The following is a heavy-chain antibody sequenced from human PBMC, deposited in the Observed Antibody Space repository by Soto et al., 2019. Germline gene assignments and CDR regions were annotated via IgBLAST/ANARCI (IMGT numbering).Heavy chain of an antibody. CDR1: GFTFSSYA. CDR2: ISGSGGST. D-gene: IGHD3-16*01. CDR3: AKDKLDSYGWCAFDI. J-gene: IGHJ3*02. Sequence: EVQLLESGGGLVQPGGSLRLSCAASGFTFSSYAMSWVHQAPGKGLEWVSAISGSGGSTYYADSVKGRFTISRDNSKNTLYLHMNSLRAEDTAVYYCAKDKLDSYGWCAFDIWGQGTMVTVSS. V-gene: IGHV3-23*01.